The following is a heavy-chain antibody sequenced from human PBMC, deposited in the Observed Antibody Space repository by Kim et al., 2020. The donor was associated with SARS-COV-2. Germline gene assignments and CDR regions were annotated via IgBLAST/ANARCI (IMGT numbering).Heavy chain of an antibody. V-gene: IGHV3-30*03. J-gene: IGHJ1*01. CDR2: ISHDEVTR. D-gene: IGHD2-15*01. CDR1: GFTFSDYG. Sequence: GGSLRLSCTDSGFTFSDYGMHWVRQAPGKGLEWVAVISHDEVTRYYIDSVRGRFTISRDNSKNTLYLQMNSLRDEDTGLYYCATETKQWVAFQYWGQGTLVSVSS. CDR3: ATETKQWVAFQY.